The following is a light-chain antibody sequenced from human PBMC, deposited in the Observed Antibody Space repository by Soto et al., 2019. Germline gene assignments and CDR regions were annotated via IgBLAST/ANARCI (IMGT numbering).Light chain of an antibody. Sequence: DIQMTQSPSSLSASVADRVTITCRASASISSYLNWDQQRPGKAPKLLIYAASSLQSGVPSRVSGREPGPEVAHPISILQPEDVSSYDSHQSYRAPQTFGQGTKVQIK. CDR1: ASISSY. J-gene: IGKJ1*01. CDR3: HQSYRAPQT. V-gene: IGKV1-39*01. CDR2: AAS.